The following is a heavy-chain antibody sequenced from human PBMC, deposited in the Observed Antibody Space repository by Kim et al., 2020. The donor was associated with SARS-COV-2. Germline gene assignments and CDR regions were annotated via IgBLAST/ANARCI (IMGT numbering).Heavy chain of an antibody. J-gene: IGHJ4*02. D-gene: IGHD2-15*01. V-gene: IGHV3-30*04. CDR1: GFNFSGHS. CDR2: VSSDGRQT. Sequence: GGSLRLSCAASGFNFSGHSMHWVRQTPGKGLDWVAIVSSDGRQTYSADSVTGRFTISRDNSKKTLTLQMNSQRVEETAGYYCVRVGLCSGGDCYSPLDNWGQGTQVTVSS. CDR3: VRVGLCSGGDCYSPLDN.